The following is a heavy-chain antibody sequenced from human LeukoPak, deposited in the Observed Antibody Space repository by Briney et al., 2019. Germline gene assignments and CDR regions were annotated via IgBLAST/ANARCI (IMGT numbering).Heavy chain of an antibody. D-gene: IGHD6-13*01. CDR3: ARAQQQLTSYYGMDV. J-gene: IGHJ6*04. CDR2: IIPIFGTA. CDR1: GGTFSSYA. Sequence: ASVKVSCKASGGTFSSYAISWVRQAPGQGLEWMGGIIPIFGTANYAQKFQGRVTITADESTSTAYMELSSLRSEDTAVYYCARAQQQLTSYYGMDVWGKGTTVTVSS. V-gene: IGHV1-69*13.